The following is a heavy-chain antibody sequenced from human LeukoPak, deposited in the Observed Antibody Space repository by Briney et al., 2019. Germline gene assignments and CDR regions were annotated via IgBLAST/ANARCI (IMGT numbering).Heavy chain of an antibody. Sequence: PSETLSLTCAVYGGSFSGYYWSWIRQPPGKGLEWIGEINHSGSTNYNPSLKSRVTISVDTSKNQFSLKLSSVTAADTAVYFCARVGWYYDYVRGSYLERDFDYWGQGTLVTVSS. CDR2: INHSGST. J-gene: IGHJ4*02. CDR3: ARVGWYYDYVRGSYLERDFDY. D-gene: IGHD3-16*02. CDR1: GGSFSGYY. V-gene: IGHV4-34*01.